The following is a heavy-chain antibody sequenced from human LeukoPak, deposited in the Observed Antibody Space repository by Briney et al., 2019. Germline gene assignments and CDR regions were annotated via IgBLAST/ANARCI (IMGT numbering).Heavy chain of an antibody. CDR3: ARLGGDFGFFDY. V-gene: IGHV4-39*07. J-gene: IGHJ4*02. CDR1: GGSISSSSYY. Sequence: SETLSLTCTVSGGSISSSSYYWGWIRQPPGKGLEWIGSIYYSGSTYYNPSLKSRVTISVDTSKNQFSLKLSSVTAADTAVYYCARLGGDFGFFDYWGQGTLVTVSS. D-gene: IGHD2-21*01. CDR2: IYYSGST.